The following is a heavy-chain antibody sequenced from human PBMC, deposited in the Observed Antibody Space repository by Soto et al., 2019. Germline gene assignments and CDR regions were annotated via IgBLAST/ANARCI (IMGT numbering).Heavy chain of an antibody. CDR1: GYTIKSYQ. Sequence: ASVKVSCKASGYTIKSYQIYWVRQAPGQRLECMGWINISNGNTEYSQNFQGTVTMTRDTSASTAYMGLSSLRSEDTAVYYCARDTDLTLVTTLDYWGQGTPVTGS. CDR2: INISNGNT. V-gene: IGHV1-3*04. J-gene: IGHJ4*02. D-gene: IGHD4-17*01. CDR3: ARDTDLTLVTTLDY.